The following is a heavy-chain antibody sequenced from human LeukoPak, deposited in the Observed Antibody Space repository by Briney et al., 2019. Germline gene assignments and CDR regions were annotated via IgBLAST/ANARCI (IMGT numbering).Heavy chain of an antibody. CDR3: ARDQRITIFGAYYYMDV. Sequence: PLETLSLTCTVSGGSISSGGYYWSWIRQPAGKGLEWIGRIYTSGSTNYNPSLKSRVTMSVDTSKNQFSLKLSSVTAADTAVYYCARDQRITIFGAYYYMDVWGKGTTVTVSS. CDR2: IYTSGST. CDR1: GGSISSGGYY. V-gene: IGHV4-61*02. D-gene: IGHD3-3*01. J-gene: IGHJ6*03.